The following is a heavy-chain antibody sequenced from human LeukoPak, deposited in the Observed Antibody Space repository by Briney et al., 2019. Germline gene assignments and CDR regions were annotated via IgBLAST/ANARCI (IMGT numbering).Heavy chain of an antibody. CDR1: GFPFSSQA. D-gene: IGHD4/OR15-4a*01. Sequence: GGSLRLSCVVPGFPFSSQAESWVPQAPGRGLEWVSSIDISGDSTTYADSVKGRFTISRDNSKNTLLLQMDSLRAEDSAIYYCANEIRPNDYWGQGTLVTVSS. J-gene: IGHJ4*02. CDR2: IDISGDST. CDR3: ANEIRPNDY. V-gene: IGHV3-23*05.